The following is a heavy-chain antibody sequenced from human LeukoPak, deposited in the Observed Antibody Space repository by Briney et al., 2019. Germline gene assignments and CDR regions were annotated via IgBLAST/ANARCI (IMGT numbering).Heavy chain of an antibody. J-gene: IGHJ3*02. Sequence: GGSLRLSCVASGFIFSSYAMSWVRQVDGKVLEWVSGISGRGGSTYYADSVKGRFTISRDNSKNTLYLQMNSLRAEDTAVYYCAKDRRLGGVIATAFDIWGQGTMVTVSS. V-gene: IGHV3-23*01. CDR1: GFIFSSYA. CDR2: ISGRGGST. D-gene: IGHD3-16*02. CDR3: AKDRRLGGVIATAFDI.